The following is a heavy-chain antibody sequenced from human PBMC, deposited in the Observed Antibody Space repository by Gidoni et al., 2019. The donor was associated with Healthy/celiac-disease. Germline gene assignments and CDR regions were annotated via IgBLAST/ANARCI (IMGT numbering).Heavy chain of an antibody. D-gene: IGHD3-16*01. CDR1: GGSISSGGYY. CDR3: ARDGGAGRVWGRGFDY. CDR2: TSSSGST. J-gene: IGHJ4*02. Sequence: QVQLQESGPGLVKPSQTLSLTCTVSGGSISSGGYYWSWIRQHPGKGREWIGYTSSSGSTYYIPSLKSRVTIAVDTSKNQFSLKLSAVSAADSAVYDCARDGGAGRVWGRGFDYWGQGTLVTVSS. V-gene: IGHV4-31*03.